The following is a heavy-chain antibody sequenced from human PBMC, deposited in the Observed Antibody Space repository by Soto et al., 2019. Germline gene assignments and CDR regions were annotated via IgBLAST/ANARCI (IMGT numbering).Heavy chain of an antibody. CDR1: GFTFSSYG. D-gene: IGHD3-16*01. CDR3: AKVPGGSRAFPLDAFDI. CDR2: IWYDGSNK. Sequence: GGSLRLSCAASGFTFSSYGMHWVRQAPGKGLEWVAVIWYDGSNKYYADSVKGRFTISRDNSKNTLYLQMNSLRAEDTAVYYCAKVPGGSRAFPLDAFDIWGQGTMVTVSS. J-gene: IGHJ3*02. V-gene: IGHV3-33*06.